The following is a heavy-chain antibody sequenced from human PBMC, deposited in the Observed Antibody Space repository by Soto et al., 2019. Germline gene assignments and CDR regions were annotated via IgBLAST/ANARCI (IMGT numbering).Heavy chain of an antibody. CDR3: ARSALSSSWGHYYGMDV. CDR2: IIPIFGTA. Sequence: ASVKVSCKASGGTFSSYAISWVRQAPGQGLEWMGGIIPIFGTANYAQKFQGRVTITADESTSTAYMELSSLRSEDTAVYYCARSALSSSWGHYYGMDVRGPGTTVTVSS. D-gene: IGHD6-13*01. J-gene: IGHJ6*02. V-gene: IGHV1-69*13. CDR1: GGTFSSYA.